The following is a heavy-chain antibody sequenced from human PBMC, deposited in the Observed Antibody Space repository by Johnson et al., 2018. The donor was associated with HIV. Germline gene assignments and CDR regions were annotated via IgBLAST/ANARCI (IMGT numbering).Heavy chain of an antibody. CDR2: ISWNSGSI. J-gene: IGHJ3*02. D-gene: IGHD6-19*01. CDR1: GFTFDDYA. Sequence: DVQVVESGGGLVQPGRSLRLSCAASGFTFDDYAMHWVRQAPGKGLEWVSGISWNSGSIGYADSVKGRFTISRDNAKNSLYPQMNSLRAEDTALYYCAKAMDSSGWYDAFDIWGQGTMVTVSS. V-gene: IGHV3-9*01. CDR3: AKAMDSSGWYDAFDI.